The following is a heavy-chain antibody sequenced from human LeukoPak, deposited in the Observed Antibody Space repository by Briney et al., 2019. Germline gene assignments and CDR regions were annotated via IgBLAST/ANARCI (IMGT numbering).Heavy chain of an antibody. CDR3: ARGVLGYSSGWGFDY. Sequence: ASVKVSCKASGYTFTGYYMHWVRQAPGQGLEWMGWINPNSGGTNYAQKFQGRVTMTRDTSISTAYMELSRLRSDDTAVYYCARGVLGYSSGWGFDYWGQGTLVTVSS. V-gene: IGHV1-2*02. D-gene: IGHD6-19*01. J-gene: IGHJ4*02. CDR1: GYTFTGYY. CDR2: INPNSGGT.